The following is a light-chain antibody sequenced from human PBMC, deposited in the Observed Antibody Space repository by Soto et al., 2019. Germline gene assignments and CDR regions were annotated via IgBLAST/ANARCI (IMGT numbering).Light chain of an antibody. CDR2: DAS. V-gene: IGKV1-12*01. CDR1: QGISSW. CDR3: QQLFDSPIT. Sequence: DIQMTQSPSSVSASVGDRVTVTCRASQGISSWLAWYQKKPGKAPKLLIYDASSLESGVPSRFSATVSGTEFSLTITSLQPEDFATYYCQQLFDSPITFGQGTRLEIK. J-gene: IGKJ5*01.